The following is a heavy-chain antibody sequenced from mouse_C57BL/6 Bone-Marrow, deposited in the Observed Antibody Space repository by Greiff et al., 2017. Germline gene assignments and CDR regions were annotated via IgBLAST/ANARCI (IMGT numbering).Heavy chain of an antibody. CDR2: ISDGGSYT. D-gene: IGHD1-1*01. Sequence: EVQLVESGGGLVKPGGSLKLSCAASGFTFSSYAMSWVRQTPEKRLEWVATISDGGSYTYYPDNVKGRFTISRDNAKNNLYLQMSHLKSEDTAMYYCARDAVAYYAMDYWGQGTSVTVSS. J-gene: IGHJ4*01. V-gene: IGHV5-4*01. CDR1: GFTFSSYA. CDR3: ARDAVAYYAMDY.